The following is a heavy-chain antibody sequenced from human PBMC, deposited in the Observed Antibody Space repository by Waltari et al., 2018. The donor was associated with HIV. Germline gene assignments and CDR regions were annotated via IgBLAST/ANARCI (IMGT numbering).Heavy chain of an antibody. CDR3: AGGSAWLVNVLEI. Sequence: QVQLVQSGAEVKKPGASVKVSCRASGINFNADAVHWVRQAPGQGLEWRGSINVGTIFSRHSQMFQGRLTFTRDTSETTIFMALRSLKSEDTAVYFCAGGSAWLVNVLEIWGQGTLVTVSS. V-gene: IGHV1-3*01. D-gene: IGHD5-12*01. CDR1: GINFNADA. J-gene: IGHJ4*02. CDR2: INVGTIFS.